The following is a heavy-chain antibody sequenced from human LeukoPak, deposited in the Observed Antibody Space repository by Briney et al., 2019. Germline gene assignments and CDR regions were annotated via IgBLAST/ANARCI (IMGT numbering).Heavy chain of an antibody. J-gene: IGHJ5*02. D-gene: IGHD3-9*01. Sequence: PSETLSLTCTVSGGSISSYYWSWIRQPPGKGLEWIGYIYYSGSTNYNPSLKSRVTISVDTSKNQSSLKLSSVTAADTAVYYCARGEAGYYNDWFDPWGQGTLVTVSS. CDR3: ARGEAGYYNDWFDP. CDR1: GGSISSYY. V-gene: IGHV4-59*01. CDR2: IYYSGST.